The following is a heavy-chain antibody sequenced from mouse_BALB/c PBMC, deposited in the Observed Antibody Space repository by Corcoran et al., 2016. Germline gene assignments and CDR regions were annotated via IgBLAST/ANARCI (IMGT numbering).Heavy chain of an antibody. CDR2: INPNNGGT. CDR1: GYTFTDYY. V-gene: IGHV1-26*01. Sequence: EVQLQESGPELVKPGASVKMSGKASGYTFTDYYMKWVKQRHGKSLEWIGDINPNNGGTSYNQKFKGKATLTVDKSSSTAYMQLNSLTSEDSAVYYCARDGNYYFDYWGQGTTLTVSS. CDR3: ARDGNYYFDY. J-gene: IGHJ2*01. D-gene: IGHD2-1*01.